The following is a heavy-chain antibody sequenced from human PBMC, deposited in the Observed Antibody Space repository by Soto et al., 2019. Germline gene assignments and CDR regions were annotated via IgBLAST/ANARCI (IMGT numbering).Heavy chain of an antibody. V-gene: IGHV4-34*01. CDR3: ARGLISGSHYSGGWYYFDS. Sequence: SETLSLTCTVSGGSISSYYWSWIRQPPGKGLQWIGQINHSGSANYNPSLKSRVTISVHTSNSQFSLELNSVTAADTAVYYCARGLISGSHYSGGWYYFDSWGQGTVVTVSS. J-gene: IGHJ4*02. CDR2: INHSGSA. CDR1: GGSISSYY. D-gene: IGHD1-26*01.